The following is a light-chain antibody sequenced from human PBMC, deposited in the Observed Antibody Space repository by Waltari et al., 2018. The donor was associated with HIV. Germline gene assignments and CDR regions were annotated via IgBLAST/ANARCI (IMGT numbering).Light chain of an antibody. CDR3: AVLDGTLGGGV. Sequence: QSVLTQPPSASGTPGQKVTISCSGGTANIGANFVFWFQQFPGTAPKLLIYRDNLRHSGVPARFSGSKSGTSASLTISGLRSDDEAHYFCAVLDGTLGGGVFGGGTKLTVL. CDR2: RDN. CDR1: TANIGANF. V-gene: IGLV1-47*01. J-gene: IGLJ2*01.